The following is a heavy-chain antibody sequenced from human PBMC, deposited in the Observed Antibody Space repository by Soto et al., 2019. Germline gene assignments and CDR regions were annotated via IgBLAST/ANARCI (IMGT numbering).Heavy chain of an antibody. V-gene: IGHV1-8*01. D-gene: IGHD1-1*01. CDR2: MNPNSGNT. CDR1: GYTFSNYD. J-gene: IGHJ4*02. CDR3: GRGRMEDY. Sequence: QVQLVQSGAEVKKPGASVKDSCKASGYTFSNYDINWVRQATGQGLEWMGWMNPNSGNTGYAQKFQGRVSMTRNNSISTDDMELSSLSSDDTAVYYCGRGRMEDYRGQGTLVTVSS.